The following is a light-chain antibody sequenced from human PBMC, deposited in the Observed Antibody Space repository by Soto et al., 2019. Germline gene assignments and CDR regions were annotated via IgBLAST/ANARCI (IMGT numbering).Light chain of an antibody. J-gene: IGLJ3*02. CDR2: LEGSGNY. V-gene: IGLV4-60*03. CDR3: ETWDNNSRV. CDR1: SGHSSYI. Sequence: QLVLTQSSSASASLGSSVKLTCTLSSGHSSYIIAWHQQQPGKAPRYLMKLEGSGNYNKGSGVPDRFSGSSSGADRYLTISNRQSEDEADYYCETWDNNSRVFGGGTKLTVL.